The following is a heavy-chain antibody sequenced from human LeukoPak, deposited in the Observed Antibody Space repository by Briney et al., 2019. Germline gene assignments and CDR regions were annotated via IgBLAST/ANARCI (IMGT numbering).Heavy chain of an antibody. Sequence: GGSLRLSCAASGFTFSSYAMSWVRQAPGKGLEWVSVISGSGGSTYYADSVKGRFTISRDNSKNTLYLQMNSLRAEDTAVYYCAKARDPYYDISPGLDYWGQGTLVTVSS. CDR2: ISGSGGST. V-gene: IGHV3-23*01. D-gene: IGHD3-9*01. J-gene: IGHJ4*02. CDR3: AKARDPYYDISPGLDY. CDR1: GFTFSSYA.